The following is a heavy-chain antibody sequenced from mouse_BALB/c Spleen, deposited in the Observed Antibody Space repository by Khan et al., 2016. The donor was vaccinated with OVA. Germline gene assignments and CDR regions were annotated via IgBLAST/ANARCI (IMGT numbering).Heavy chain of an antibody. V-gene: IGHV1S137*01. CDR3: ARGGRFAY. CDR1: GYTFTDYA. D-gene: IGHD1-1*02. Sequence: QVQLQQSGAELVRPGVSVKISCKGSGYTFTDYAMHWVKQSHAKSLEWIGVISTYYDDADYNQRFQGKASMTVDRSSSTAYLELARLTSEDSAIXYCARGGRFAYWGQGTLVTVSA. CDR2: ISTYYDDA. J-gene: IGHJ3*01.